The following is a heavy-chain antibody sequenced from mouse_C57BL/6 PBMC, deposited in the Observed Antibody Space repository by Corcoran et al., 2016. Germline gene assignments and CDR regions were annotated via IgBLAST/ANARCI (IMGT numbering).Heavy chain of an antibody. CDR1: GYTFTTYG. Sequence: QIQLVQSGPELKKPGETVKISCKASGYTFTTYGMSWVKQAPGKGLKWMGWINTYSGVPTYADDFKGRFAFSLETSASTAYLQINNLKNEDTATYFCARSRYDYDDAWFAYWGQGTLVTVSA. CDR2: INTYSGVP. V-gene: IGHV9-3*01. J-gene: IGHJ3*01. D-gene: IGHD2-4*01. CDR3: ARSRYDYDDAWFAY.